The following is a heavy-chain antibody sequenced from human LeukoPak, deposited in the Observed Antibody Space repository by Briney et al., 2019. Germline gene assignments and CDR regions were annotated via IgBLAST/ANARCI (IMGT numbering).Heavy chain of an antibody. CDR3: ARDAYYDSSGYNGYY. CDR1: GGSISSSNW. Sequence: SETLSLTCAVSGGSISSSNWWSWVRQPPGKGLEWIGESYHSGSTNYNPSLKSRVTISVDKSKNQFSLKLSSVTAADTAVYYCARDAYYDSSGYNGYYWGQGTLVTVSS. V-gene: IGHV4-4*02. J-gene: IGHJ4*02. D-gene: IGHD3-22*01. CDR2: SYHSGST.